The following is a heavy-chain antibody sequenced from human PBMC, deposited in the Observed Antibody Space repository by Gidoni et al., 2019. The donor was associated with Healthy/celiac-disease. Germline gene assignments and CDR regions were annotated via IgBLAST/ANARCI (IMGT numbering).Heavy chain of an antibody. J-gene: IGHJ4*02. CDR2: ISSSGSTI. Sequence: QVQLVESGGGLVKPGGSRRRSCAASGSTFSDSYMSWIRQAPGKGLEWVSYISSSGSTIYYADSLKGRFTISRDNAKNSLYLQMNSLRAEDTAVYYCASEDRDYGSGSYRNWGQGTLVTVSS. D-gene: IGHD3-10*01. CDR3: ASEDRDYGSGSYRN. CDR1: GSTFSDSY. V-gene: IGHV3-11*01.